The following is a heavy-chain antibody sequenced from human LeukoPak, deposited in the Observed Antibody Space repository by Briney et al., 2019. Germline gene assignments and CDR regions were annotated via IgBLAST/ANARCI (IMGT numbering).Heavy chain of an antibody. CDR1: GVTFSSYA. V-gene: IGHV3-30*01. CDR3: ARDSRIAAAALDY. CDR2: ISYDGSNK. Sequence: GGSLRLSCAASGVTFSSYAMHWVRQAPGPGQEWVAVISYDGSNKYYADSVKGRFTISRDNSKNTLYLQMNSLRAEDTAVYYCARDSRIAAAALDYWGQGTLVTVSS. J-gene: IGHJ4*02. D-gene: IGHD6-13*01.